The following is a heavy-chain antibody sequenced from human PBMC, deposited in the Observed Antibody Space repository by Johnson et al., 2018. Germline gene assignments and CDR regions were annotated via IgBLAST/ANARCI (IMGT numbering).Heavy chain of an antibody. J-gene: IGHJ1*01. CDR3: ARDNLYDYDSSAYYFGGYFQH. V-gene: IGHV3-21*01. Sequence: EVQLVESGGGLVKPGGSLRLSCAASGFTFSSYSMNWVRQAPGKGLEWVSSISSSSRYIYYADSVKGRFTHSRDNAKNSLYLQMNSRRAEDTAVYYCARDNLYDYDSSAYYFGGYFQHWGQGTLVTVSS. CDR2: ISSSSRYI. D-gene: IGHD3-22*01. CDR1: GFTFSSYS.